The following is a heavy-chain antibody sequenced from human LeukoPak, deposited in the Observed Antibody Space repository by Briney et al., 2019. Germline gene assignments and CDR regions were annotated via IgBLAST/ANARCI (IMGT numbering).Heavy chain of an antibody. CDR3: ARSSGYNFDY. J-gene: IGHJ4*02. CDR2: IYYTGST. CDR1: GGSISSDGYY. D-gene: IGHD6-19*01. V-gene: IGHV4-31*03. Sequence: PSQTLSLTCTVSGGSISSDGYYWSWIRQHPGKGLEWIGAIYYTGSTYYNPSLKSRATISVDTSKNQFSLQLTSVTAADTAVYYCARSSGYNFDYWGQGTLVTVSS.